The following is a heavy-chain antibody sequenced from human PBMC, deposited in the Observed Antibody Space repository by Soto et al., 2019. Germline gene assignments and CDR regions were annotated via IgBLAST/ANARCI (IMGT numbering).Heavy chain of an antibody. CDR3: ARHIPMAGTVFDY. CDR2: MYYSGTT. V-gene: IGHV4-39*07. Sequence: SETLSLTGTVSGGSISSSSYFWGWIRQPPGKGLEWIGSMYYSGTTHYIPSLESRVTISVDTSKNLFSLRLSSVTAADTAVYYCARHIPMAGTVFDYWGQGTLVTVSS. J-gene: IGHJ4*02. CDR1: GGSISSSSYF. D-gene: IGHD6-19*01.